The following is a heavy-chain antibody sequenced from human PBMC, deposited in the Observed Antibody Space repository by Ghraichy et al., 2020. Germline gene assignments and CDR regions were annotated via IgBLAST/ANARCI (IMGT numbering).Heavy chain of an antibody. CDR3: AKYADSGTSLRWFDP. CDR1: GFTFSSYA. D-gene: IGHD3-10*01. CDR2: ISGSGGST. J-gene: IGHJ5*02. V-gene: IGHV3-23*01. Sequence: GESLNISCAASGFTFSSYAMSWVRQAPGKGLEWVSAISGSGGSTYYADSVKGRFTISRDNSKNTLYLQMNSLRAEDTAVYYCAKYADSGTSLRWFDPWGQGTLVTVSS.